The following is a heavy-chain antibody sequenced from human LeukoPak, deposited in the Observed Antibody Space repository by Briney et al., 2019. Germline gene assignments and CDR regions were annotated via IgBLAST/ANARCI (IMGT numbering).Heavy chain of an antibody. D-gene: IGHD3-3*01. CDR1: GFTFSTYA. CDR3: ARTGRPYFGVVHY. V-gene: IGHV3-30-3*01. CDR2: ISYDGSNK. J-gene: IGHJ4*02. Sequence: GRSLRLSCAASGFTFSTYAMHWVRQAPGKGLEWVAVISYDGSNKYYADSVKGRFTISRDNSKNTLYLQMNSLRAEDTAVYYCARTGRPYFGVVHYWDQGTLVTVSS.